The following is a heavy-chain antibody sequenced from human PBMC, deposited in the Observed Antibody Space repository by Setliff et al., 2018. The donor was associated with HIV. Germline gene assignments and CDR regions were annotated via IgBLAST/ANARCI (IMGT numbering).Heavy chain of an antibody. CDR2: INPYSGKT. Sequence: ASVKVSCKASGYTFSSYGISWVRQAPGQGLEWMGWINPYSGKTKYAQNLQGRVTMTTDTSTYTAFMELRSLKSDDTAVYYCARDRLTAGKYCSDSRCDDAFDIWGQGTMVTVSS. J-gene: IGHJ3*02. D-gene: IGHD2-15*01. V-gene: IGHV1-18*04. CDR1: GYTFSSYG. CDR3: ARDRLTAGKYCSDSRCDDAFDI.